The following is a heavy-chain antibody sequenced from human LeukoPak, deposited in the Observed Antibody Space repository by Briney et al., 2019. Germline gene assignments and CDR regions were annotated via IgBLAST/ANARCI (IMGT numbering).Heavy chain of an antibody. D-gene: IGHD1-1*01. CDR3: ARDLSGGTTSARYFDY. J-gene: IGHJ4*02. CDR1: GYTFTSYY. Sequence: ASVKVSCKASGYTFTSYYMHWVRQAPGQGLEWMGMINLSGGSTNYAQKFQGRVIMTRDMSTSTVYMELNSLRSEDTAMYFCARDLSGGTTSARYFDYWGRGTLVTVSS. CDR2: INLSGGST. V-gene: IGHV1-46*01.